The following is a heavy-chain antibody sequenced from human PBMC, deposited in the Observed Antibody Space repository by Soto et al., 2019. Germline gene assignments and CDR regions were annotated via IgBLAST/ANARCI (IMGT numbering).Heavy chain of an antibody. CDR1: GYNFKKNV. CDR3: ARGPFRHSAMYV. J-gene: IGHJ6*02. CDR2: TIPALGKT. Sequence: SVKVSCKTSGYNFKKNVFTWVRQAPGQGLEWMGGTIPALGKTHYIEKFQGRVTITADDATRTVYMEVRELTSEDTAIYYCARGPFRHSAMYVWGQGTTVTVSS. D-gene: IGHD3-10*01. V-gene: IGHV1-69*10.